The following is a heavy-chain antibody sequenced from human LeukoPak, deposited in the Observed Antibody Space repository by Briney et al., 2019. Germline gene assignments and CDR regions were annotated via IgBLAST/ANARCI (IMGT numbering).Heavy chain of an antibody. CDR1: GGSISRSGYY. D-gene: IGHD4-17*01. J-gene: IGHJ4*02. V-gene: IGHV4-39*01. Sequence: SETLSLTCTVSGGSISRSGYYWAWIRQPPGKGLEWIASSDYTGSKTYNPSLQSRVTVSVDTSKNQFFLKLTSVTAADTAVYYCAKDFGDFRTDYWGQGTLVTVSS. CDR3: AKDFGDFRTDY. CDR2: SDYTGSK.